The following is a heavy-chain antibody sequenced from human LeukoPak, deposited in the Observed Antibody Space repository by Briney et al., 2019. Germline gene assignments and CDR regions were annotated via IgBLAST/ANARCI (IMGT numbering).Heavy chain of an antibody. Sequence: PSETLSLTCTVSNGSVSPYYWSWIRQPAGQGLEWIGRIYITGSTTYSPSLKSRVTMSIDTSKNQFSLNLSSVTAADTAVYFCARGSRRSYFDYWGQGTLVTVSS. CDR2: IYITGST. CDR3: ARGSRRSYFDY. V-gene: IGHV4-4*07. CDR1: NGSVSPYY. J-gene: IGHJ4*02.